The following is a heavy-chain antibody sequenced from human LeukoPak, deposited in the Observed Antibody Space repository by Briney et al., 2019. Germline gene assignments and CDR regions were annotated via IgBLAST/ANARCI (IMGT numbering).Heavy chain of an antibody. CDR2: ISGSGSST. V-gene: IGHV3-23*01. D-gene: IGHD6-19*01. CDR1: GFTFSSYA. CDR3: AKDDSSGWYGAFDF. Sequence: GGSLRLSCAASGFTFSSYAMSWVRQAPGKGLVWVSAISGSGSSTYYADSVKGRFTISRDNSKNTLYLQMNSLRVEDTAMYYCAKDDSSGWYGAFDFWGRGTLVTVSS. J-gene: IGHJ4*02.